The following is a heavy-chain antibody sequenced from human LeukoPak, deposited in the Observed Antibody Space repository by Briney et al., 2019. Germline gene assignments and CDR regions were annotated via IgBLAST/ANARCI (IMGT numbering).Heavy chain of an antibody. D-gene: IGHD2-8*01. CDR3: ARRANLYYYYYGMDV. CDR2: ISSSGSTI. CDR1: GFTFSSYE. J-gene: IGHJ6*02. Sequence: GGSQRLSCAASGFTFSSYEMNWVRQAPGKGLEWVSYISSSGSTIYYADSVKGRFTTSRDNAKNSLYLQMNSLRAEDTAVYYCARRANLYYYYYGMDVWGQGTTVTVSS. V-gene: IGHV3-48*03.